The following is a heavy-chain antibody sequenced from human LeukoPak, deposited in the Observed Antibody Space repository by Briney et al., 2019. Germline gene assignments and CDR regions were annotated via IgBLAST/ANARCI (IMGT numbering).Heavy chain of an antibody. Sequence: GGSLRLSCAASGFTSSDYYMSWIRQAPGKGLEWVSYISSSGSTIYYADSVKGRFTISRDNAKNSLYLQMNSLRAEDTAVYYCARALRITIFGVAKYGMDVWGQGTTVTVSS. CDR2: ISSSGSTI. CDR1: GFTSSDYY. V-gene: IGHV3-11*01. CDR3: ARALRITIFGVAKYGMDV. D-gene: IGHD3-3*01. J-gene: IGHJ6*02.